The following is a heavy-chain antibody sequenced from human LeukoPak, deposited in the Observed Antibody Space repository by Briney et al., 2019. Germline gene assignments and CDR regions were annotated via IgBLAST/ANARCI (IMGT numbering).Heavy chain of an antibody. CDR3: ARGPYSYDSSGAFDI. J-gene: IGHJ3*02. V-gene: IGHV4-61*02. CDR1: GDSISSGDYY. D-gene: IGHD3-22*01. CDR2: ISSSGST. Sequence: PSQTLSLTCTVSGDSISSGDYYWSWIRQPAGKGLEWIGRISSSGSTNYNPSLKSRVTISVDTSKNQFSLRLSSVTAADTAVYFCARGPYSYDSSGAFDIWGQGTMVTVSS.